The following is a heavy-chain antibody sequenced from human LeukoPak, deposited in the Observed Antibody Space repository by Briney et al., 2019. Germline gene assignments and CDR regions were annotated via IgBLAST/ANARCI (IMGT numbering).Heavy chain of an antibody. CDR3: ARDGAYYDFWSGYYTDYYYGMDV. V-gene: IGHV4-4*07. CDR1: GGSISSYY. Sequence: SETLSLTCTVSGGSISSYYWSWIRQPAGKGLEWIGRIYTSGSTNYNPSLKSRVTMSVDTSKNQFSLKLSSVTAADTAVYYCARDGAYYDFWSGYYTDYYYGMDVWGQGTTVTVS. D-gene: IGHD3-3*01. CDR2: IYTSGST. J-gene: IGHJ6*02.